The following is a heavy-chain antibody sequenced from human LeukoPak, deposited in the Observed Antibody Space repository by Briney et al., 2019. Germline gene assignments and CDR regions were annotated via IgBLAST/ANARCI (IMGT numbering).Heavy chain of an antibody. V-gene: IGHV4-38-2*02. CDR1: GYSISSGYY. CDR3: ARAIRAVDTAMVFDP. D-gene: IGHD5-18*01. CDR2: IYHSGST. J-gene: IGHJ5*02. Sequence: SETLSLTCTVSGYSISSGYYWGWIRQPPGKGLEWIGSIYHSGSTYYNPSLKSRVTISVDTSKNQFSLKLSSVTAADTAVYYCARAIRAVDTAMVFDPWGQGTLVTVSS.